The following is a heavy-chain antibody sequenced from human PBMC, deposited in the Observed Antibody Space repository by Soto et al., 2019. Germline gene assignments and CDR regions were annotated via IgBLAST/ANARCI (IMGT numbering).Heavy chain of an antibody. V-gene: IGHV1-2*02. J-gene: IGHJ4*02. D-gene: IGHD6-19*01. Sequence: ASVKVSCKASGYTFTGYYMHWVRQAPGQGLEWMGWINPNSGGTNYAQKFQGRVTMTRDTSISTAYMELSRLRSDDTAVYYCARALGGIAVAGIDYWGQGTLVTVSS. CDR1: GYTFTGYY. CDR2: INPNSGGT. CDR3: ARALGGIAVAGIDY.